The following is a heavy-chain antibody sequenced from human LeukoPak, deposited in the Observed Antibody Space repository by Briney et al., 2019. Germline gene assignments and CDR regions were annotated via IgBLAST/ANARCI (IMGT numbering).Heavy chain of an antibody. V-gene: IGHV4-34*01. D-gene: IGHD3-3*01. CDR3: ARGRFRYYFDY. CDR2: TNHSGST. CDR1: GGSFSGYY. J-gene: IGHJ4*02. Sequence: SETLSLTCAVYGGSFSGYYWSWIRQPPGKGLEWIGETNHSGSTNYNPSLKSRVTISVDTSKNQFSLKLSSVTAADTAVYYCARGRFRYYFDYWGQGTLVTVSS.